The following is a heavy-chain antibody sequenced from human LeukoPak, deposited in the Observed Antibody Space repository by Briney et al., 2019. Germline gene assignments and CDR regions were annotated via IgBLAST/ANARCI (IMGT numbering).Heavy chain of an antibody. Sequence: SQTLSLTCTVSSGPITSGTFYWHWLRQPAGKGLEWIGRIYTSGKSNYNPSLEGRVTMSVDTTKNQFSLKLNFVTAADTAVYYCARGHDYGDYWFDPWGQGTLVTVSS. CDR3: ARGHDYGDYWFDP. J-gene: IGHJ5*02. V-gene: IGHV4-61*02. D-gene: IGHD4-17*01. CDR1: SGPITSGTFY. CDR2: IYTSGKS.